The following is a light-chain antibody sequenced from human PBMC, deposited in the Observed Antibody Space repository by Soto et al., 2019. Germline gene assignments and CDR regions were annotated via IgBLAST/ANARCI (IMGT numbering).Light chain of an antibody. CDR3: CSYVGTYTLV. V-gene: IGLV2-11*01. Sequence: QSALTQPRSVSGSPGQSVTISCTGTSSDIGAYNYVSWYQQYPGKAPKLRIYDVSERPSGVPDRFSGSKSGNTASLTISGLQAEDEADYYCCSYVGTYTLVFGGGTKRTV. J-gene: IGLJ2*01. CDR2: DVS. CDR1: SSDIGAYNY.